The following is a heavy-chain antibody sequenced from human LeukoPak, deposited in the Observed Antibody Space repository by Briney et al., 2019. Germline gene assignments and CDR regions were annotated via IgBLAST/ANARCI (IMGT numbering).Heavy chain of an antibody. CDR3: ARDGVAAAANDAFDI. V-gene: IGHV3-74*01. J-gene: IGHJ3*02. CDR1: GFTFSSYW. Sequence: PGGSLRLSCAASGFTFSSYWMHWVRQAPGKGLVWVSRINSDGSSTSYADSVKGRFTISRDNAKNTLYLQMNSLRAEDTAVYYCARDGVAAAANDAFDIWAKGQWSPSLQ. CDR2: INSDGSST. D-gene: IGHD6-13*01.